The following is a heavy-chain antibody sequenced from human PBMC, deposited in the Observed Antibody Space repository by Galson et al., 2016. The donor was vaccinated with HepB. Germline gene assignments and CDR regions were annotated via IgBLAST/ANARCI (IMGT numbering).Heavy chain of an antibody. V-gene: IGHV3-53*01. D-gene: IGHD2-15*01. CDR2: IYRDGRT. J-gene: IGHJ4*02. CDR3: SREEPYCSGGACYRDYVDF. Sequence: LSLSCAASGFSVSNHFMSWVRQAPGKGPEGVSVIYRDGRTFYADSVKGRFTISRDDSKNTLNLQMNSLRAEDTAVYYCSREEPYCSGGACYRDYVDFWGQGTLVTVSS. CDR1: GFSVSNHF.